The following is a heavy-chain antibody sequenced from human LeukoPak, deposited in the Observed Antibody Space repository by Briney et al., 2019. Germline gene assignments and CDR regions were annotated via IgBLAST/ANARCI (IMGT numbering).Heavy chain of an antibody. Sequence: KPSETLSLTCTVSGGSISNHFWSWIRRPAGKGLEWVGRIYASGSTIYNPSLKSRVSMSVDISNNQVSLNLTSVTGADTAVYYCARGSRSYAPWGQGTLVTVSS. J-gene: IGHJ5*02. CDR3: ARGSRSYAP. CDR1: GGSISNHF. CDR2: IYASGST. V-gene: IGHV4-4*07.